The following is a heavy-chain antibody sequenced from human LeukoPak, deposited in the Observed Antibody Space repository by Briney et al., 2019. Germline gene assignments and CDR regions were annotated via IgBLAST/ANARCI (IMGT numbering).Heavy chain of an antibody. Sequence: GGSLRLSCAASGFTFSSYAMHWVRQAPGKGLEWVAVISYDGSNKYYADSVKGRFTISRDNSENTLYLQMNSLRAEDTAVYYCARDAIVVVPAAKGYYYYGMDVWGQGTTVTVSS. CDR3: ARDAIVVVPAAKGYYYYGMDV. J-gene: IGHJ6*02. D-gene: IGHD2-2*01. V-gene: IGHV3-30-3*01. CDR2: ISYDGSNK. CDR1: GFTFSSYA.